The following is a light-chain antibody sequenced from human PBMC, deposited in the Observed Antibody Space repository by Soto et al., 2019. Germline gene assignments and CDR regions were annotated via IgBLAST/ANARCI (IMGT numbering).Light chain of an antibody. CDR2: ENN. J-gene: IGLJ1*01. CDR1: SFNIGNNY. Sequence: QSVLTQPPSVSAAPGQKVTISCSGSSFNIGNNYVSWYQQLPGTAPKLLIYENNKRPSGIPDRFSGSKSGTSATLGITGLQSGEEADYYCGTWDSSLSAYVFGTGTKVTAL. CDR3: GTWDSSLSAYV. V-gene: IGLV1-51*02.